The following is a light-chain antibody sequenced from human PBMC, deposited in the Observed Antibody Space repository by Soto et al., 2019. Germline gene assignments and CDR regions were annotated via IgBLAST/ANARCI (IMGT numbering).Light chain of an antibody. CDR2: DAS. CDR3: QQYNHWYT. J-gene: IGKJ2*01. CDR1: QSVGTN. Sequence: EVVMKQSPATLSVSPGEGATLSCRASQSVGTNLAWYQQKPGQAPRLLIYDASTRATGIPARFTAYGSGTEFTHTISSLQAEDFAVYHCQQYNHWYTFGQGTKVEI. V-gene: IGKV3-15*01.